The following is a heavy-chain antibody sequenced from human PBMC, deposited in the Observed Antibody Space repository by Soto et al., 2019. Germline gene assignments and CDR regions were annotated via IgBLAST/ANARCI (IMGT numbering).Heavy chain of an antibody. CDR2: ISAGGNLI. J-gene: IGHJ4*02. V-gene: IGHV3-23*01. Sequence: PGGSLRLSCAASGFIFSNHAMSWVRQVPGKGLEWVSGISAGGNLIYYADSVRGRFTMSRDNSKNMLYLQMNSLRGEDTAAYFCAKRQGVGAAAKNFDFWGQGARVTVSS. CDR3: AKRQGVGAAAKNFDF. D-gene: IGHD2-2*01. CDR1: GFIFSNHA.